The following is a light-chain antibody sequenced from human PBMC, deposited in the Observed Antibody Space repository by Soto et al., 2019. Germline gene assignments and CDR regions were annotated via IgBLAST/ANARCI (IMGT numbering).Light chain of an antibody. CDR3: QQHYSVPIT. J-gene: IGKJ5*01. V-gene: IGKV1-39*01. CDR2: AAS. CDR1: QTISSW. Sequence: DDQITQYPSTLSGSVGYRVTPTHWASQTISSWLAWYQQKPGKAPDLLIYAASSLQSGIPSRFGGRGSGTDFTLTITGLQPEDFATYYCQQHYSVPITFGQGTRLEIK.